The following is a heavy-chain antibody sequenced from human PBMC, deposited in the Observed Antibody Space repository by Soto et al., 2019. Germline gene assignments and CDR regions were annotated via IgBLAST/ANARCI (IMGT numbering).Heavy chain of an antibody. CDR3: ARAARITMVRGVLDAFDI. J-gene: IGHJ3*02. D-gene: IGHD3-10*01. CDR1: GFTFSSYA. V-gene: IGHV3-30-3*01. Sequence: GGSLRLSCAASGFTFSSYAMHWVRQAPGKGLEWVAVISYDGSNKYYADSVKGRFTISRDNSKNTLYLQMNSLRAEDTAVYYCARAARITMVRGVLDAFDIWGQGTMVTVSS. CDR2: ISYDGSNK.